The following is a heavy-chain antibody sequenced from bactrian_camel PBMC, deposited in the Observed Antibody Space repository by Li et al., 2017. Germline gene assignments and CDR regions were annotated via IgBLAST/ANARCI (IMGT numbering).Heavy chain of an antibody. Sequence: HVQLVESGGGSVHTGGSLRLSCTISGYTYNDYCWGWFRQAPGKEREGVAAIGSGGRPIYADSVKGRFTISEDKAKNTLYLQMDNLNTDDTAVYYCSSRACMYGSSGQGTQVTVS. D-gene: IGHD1*01. V-gene: IGHV3S53*01. J-gene: IGHJ4*01. CDR2: IGSGGRP. CDR1: GYTYNDYC.